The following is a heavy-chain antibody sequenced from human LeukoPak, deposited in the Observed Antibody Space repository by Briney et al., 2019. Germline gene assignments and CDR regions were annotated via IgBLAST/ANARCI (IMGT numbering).Heavy chain of an antibody. Sequence: GGSLRFSCAASGLTFSSYAMGWVGQAPGKGREWVSAISGSGGSTYYADSVKGRFTISRDNSKNTLYLQMNSLRAEDTAVYYCAKAGESYTTTYFDYWGQGTLVTVSS. J-gene: IGHJ4*02. CDR3: AKAGESYTTTYFDY. CDR2: ISGSGGST. V-gene: IGHV3-23*01. CDR1: GLTFSSYA. D-gene: IGHD1-26*01.